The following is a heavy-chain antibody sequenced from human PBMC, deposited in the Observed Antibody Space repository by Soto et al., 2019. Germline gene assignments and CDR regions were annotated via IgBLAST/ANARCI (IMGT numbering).Heavy chain of an antibody. CDR1: GYTFTSYG. J-gene: IGHJ5*02. CDR3: ARVEDCSSTSCYRTGWFDP. Sequence: ASVKVSCKASGYTFTSYGISWVRQAPGQGXEWMGWISAYNGNTNYAQKLQGRVTMTTDTSTSTAYMELRSLRSDDTAVYYCARVEDCSSTSCYRTGWFDPWGQGTLVTVSS. CDR2: ISAYNGNT. D-gene: IGHD2-2*01. V-gene: IGHV1-18*04.